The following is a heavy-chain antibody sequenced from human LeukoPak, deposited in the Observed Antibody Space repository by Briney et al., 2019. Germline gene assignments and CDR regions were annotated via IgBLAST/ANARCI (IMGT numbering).Heavy chain of an antibody. CDR2: ISGSGNRT. CDR3: ANGHMIGGYCSSTSCPTAFDI. V-gene: IGHV3-23*01. J-gene: IGHJ3*02. CDR1: GFTFSSYA. D-gene: IGHD2-2*01. Sequence: GGSLRLSCAASGFTFSSYAMSWVRQAPGKGLEWVSSISGSGNRTYYADSVKGRFTISRDNSKNTLYLQMNSLRAEDTAVYYCANGHMIGGYCSSTSCPTAFDIWGQGTMVTVSS.